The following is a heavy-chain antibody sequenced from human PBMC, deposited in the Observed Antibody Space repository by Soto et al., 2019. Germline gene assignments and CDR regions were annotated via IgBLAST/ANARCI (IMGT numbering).Heavy chain of an antibody. J-gene: IGHJ6*02. CDR1: GGSISSYY. V-gene: IGHV4-59*01. CDR2: IYYSGST. D-gene: IGHD3-10*01. Sequence: SETLSLTCTVSGGSISSYYWSWIRQPPGKGLEWIGYIYYSGSTNYNPSLKSRVTISVDTSKNQFSLKLSSVTAADTAVCYCARGALWFGELYTGMDVWGQGTTVTVSS. CDR3: ARGALWFGELYTGMDV.